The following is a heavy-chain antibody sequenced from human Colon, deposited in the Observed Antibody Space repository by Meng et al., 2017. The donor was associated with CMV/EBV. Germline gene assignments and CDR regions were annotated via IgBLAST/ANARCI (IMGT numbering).Heavy chain of an antibody. V-gene: IGHV1-46*01. CDR1: GYTFTRYY. CDR3: ARGVVDVRMAQMTWFDP. D-gene: IGHD2-15*01. Sequence: ASVKVSCKASGYTFTRYYMHWVRQAPGQGLEWLGMINPSGGGTNYAQKFQGRVTMTRDTSTSTVYLEVSSLRSEDTAVYYCARGVVDVRMAQMTWFDPWGQGTQVTVSS. CDR2: INPSGGGT. J-gene: IGHJ5*02.